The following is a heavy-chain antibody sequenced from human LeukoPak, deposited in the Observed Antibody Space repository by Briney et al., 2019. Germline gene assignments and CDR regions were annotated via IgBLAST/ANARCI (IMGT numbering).Heavy chain of an antibody. CDR2: ISSSSSTI. V-gene: IGHV3-48*01. J-gene: IGHJ6*03. Sequence: GGSLRLSCAASGFTFSSYSMNWVRQAPGKGLEWVSYISSSSSTIYYADSVKGRFTISRDNTKNSLHLQMNSLRAEDTAVYYCARDFGSMDVWGKGTTVTVSS. D-gene: IGHD3-3*01. CDR1: GFTFSSYS. CDR3: ARDFGSMDV.